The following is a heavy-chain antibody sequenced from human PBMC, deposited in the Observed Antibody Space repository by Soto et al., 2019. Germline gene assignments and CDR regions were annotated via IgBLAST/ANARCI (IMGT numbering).Heavy chain of an antibody. Sequence: QVQLQQWGAGLLKPSETLSLTCAVYGGSFSGYYWSWIRQPPGKGLEWIGEINHSGSTNYNPSLKSRVTISVDTSKNQFSLKLSSVTAADTAVYYCARGKIVVVPAASRYYYYGMDVWGQGTTVTVSS. D-gene: IGHD2-2*01. CDR3: ARGKIVVVPAASRYYYYGMDV. J-gene: IGHJ6*02. V-gene: IGHV4-34*01. CDR2: INHSGST. CDR1: GGSFSGYY.